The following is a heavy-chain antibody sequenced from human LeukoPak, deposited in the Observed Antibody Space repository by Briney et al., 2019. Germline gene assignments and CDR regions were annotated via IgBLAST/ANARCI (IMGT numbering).Heavy chain of an antibody. CDR1: GYTFTSYG. J-gene: IGHJ4*02. Sequence: ASVKVSCKASGYTFTSYGISWVRQAPGQGLEWMGGFDPEDGETIYAQKFQGRVTMTEDTSTDTAYMELSSLRSEDTAVYYCAPYSYGYGLVGYWGQGTLVTVSS. D-gene: IGHD5-18*01. CDR3: APYSYGYGLVGY. V-gene: IGHV1-24*01. CDR2: FDPEDGET.